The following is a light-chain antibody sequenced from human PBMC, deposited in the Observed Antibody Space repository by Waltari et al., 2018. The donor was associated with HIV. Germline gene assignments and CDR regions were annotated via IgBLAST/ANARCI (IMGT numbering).Light chain of an antibody. V-gene: IGLV1-51*01. CDR1: SAKIWRYY. CDR3: GTWDRSLSTWL. J-gene: IGLJ3*02. Sequence: QSVLTQPPSVSAAPGQRVAIPCSGSSAKIWRYYVSGYVKRPRTAPQLVIYDNNKRPSGIPDRFSGSKSGTSATLGITGLQTGDEAHYYCGTWDRSLSTWLFGGGTKLNVL. CDR2: DNN.